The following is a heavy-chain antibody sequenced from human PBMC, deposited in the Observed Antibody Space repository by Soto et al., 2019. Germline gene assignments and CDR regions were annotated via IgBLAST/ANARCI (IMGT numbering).Heavy chain of an antibody. CDR3: VRSQGSSTSLEIYYYYYYGMDV. D-gene: IGHD2-2*01. CDR1: GGTFGSYA. Sequence: QVQLVQSGAEVKKPGSSVKVSCKASGGTFGSYAISWVRQAPGQGLEWMGGSIPIPGTANYAQKFQGRVTIAADESTSTAYMELSSLRSEDTAVYYCVRSQGSSTSLEIYYYYYYGMDVWGQGTTVTVSS. V-gene: IGHV1-69*01. J-gene: IGHJ6*02. CDR2: SIPIPGTA.